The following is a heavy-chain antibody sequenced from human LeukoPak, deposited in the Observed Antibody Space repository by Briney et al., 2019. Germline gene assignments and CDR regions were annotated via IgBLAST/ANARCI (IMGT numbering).Heavy chain of an antibody. J-gene: IGHJ4*02. CDR1: GFTFSSYT. Sequence: GGSLRLSCAASGFTFSSYTMNWVRQAPGKGLEWVSYISSSSSTIYYADSVKGRFTISRDNSKNTLYLQMNSLRAEDTAVYYCARDLGPFLFDYWGQGTLVTVSS. D-gene: IGHD2/OR15-2a*01. V-gene: IGHV3-48*01. CDR3: ARDLGPFLFDY. CDR2: ISSSSSTI.